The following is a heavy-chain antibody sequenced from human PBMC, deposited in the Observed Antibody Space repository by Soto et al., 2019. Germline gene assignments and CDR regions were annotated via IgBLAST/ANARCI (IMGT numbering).Heavy chain of an antibody. CDR3: ARGDIVVVPAAMDV. V-gene: IGHV4-34*01. CDR1: GGSFSAYY. Sequence: SETLSLTCAVYGGSFSAYYWSWVRQPPGKGLEWIGEINHSGSTNYNPSLKSRVTISVDTSKNQFSLKLSSVTAADTAVYYCARGDIVVVPAAMDVWGQGTTVTVSS. CDR2: INHSGST. J-gene: IGHJ6*02. D-gene: IGHD2-2*01.